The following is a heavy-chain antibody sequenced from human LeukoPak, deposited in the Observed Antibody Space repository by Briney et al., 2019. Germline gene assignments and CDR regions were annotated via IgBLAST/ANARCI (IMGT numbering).Heavy chain of an antibody. CDR2: ISGSGGST. CDR1: GFTFSSYA. CDR3: AKGSGGSGSYFDY. D-gene: IGHD3-10*01. V-gene: IGHV3-23*01. Sequence: PGGSLRLSCAASGFTFSSYAMSWVRQAPGKGLEWVSAISGSGGSTYYADSVKGRFTISRGNSKNTLYLQMNSLRAEDTAVYYCAKGSGGSGSYFDYWGQGTLVTVSS. J-gene: IGHJ4*02.